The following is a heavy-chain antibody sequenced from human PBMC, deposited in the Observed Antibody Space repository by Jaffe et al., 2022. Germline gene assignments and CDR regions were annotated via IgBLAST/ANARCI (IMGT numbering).Heavy chain of an antibody. Sequence: EVQLVESGGGLVQPGGSLRLSCAASGFTFSSYWMSWVRQAPGKGLEWVANIKQDGSEKYYVDSVKGRFTISRDNAKNSVYLQMNSLRAEDTAVYYCARDSSGWYLESSDAFDIWGQGTMVTVSS. D-gene: IGHD6-19*01. J-gene: IGHJ3*02. CDR2: IKQDGSEK. CDR1: GFTFSSYW. V-gene: IGHV3-7*01. CDR3: ARDSSGWYLESSDAFDI.